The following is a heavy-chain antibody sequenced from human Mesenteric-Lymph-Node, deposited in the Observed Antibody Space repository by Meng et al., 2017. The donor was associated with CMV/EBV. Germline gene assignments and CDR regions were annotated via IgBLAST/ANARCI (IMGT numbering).Heavy chain of an antibody. Sequence: GESLKISCAASGFPFSRDWMSWVRQAPGKGLEWVANIKQDENERYYVDSVKGRFTISRDNAKNSLYLQMNSLRAEDMAVYYCARGCSSTSCYRVGWFDPWGQGTLVTVSS. CDR2: IKQDENER. CDR3: ARGCSSTSCYRVGWFDP. J-gene: IGHJ5*02. CDR1: GFPFSRDW. D-gene: IGHD2-2*01. V-gene: IGHV3-7*01.